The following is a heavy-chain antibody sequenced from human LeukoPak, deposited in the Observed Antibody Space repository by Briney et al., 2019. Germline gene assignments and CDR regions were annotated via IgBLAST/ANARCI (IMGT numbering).Heavy chain of an antibody. Sequence: GESLKISCKGSGYSFTSYWIGWVRQMPGKGLEWMGIIYPGDSDTRYSPSFQGQVTISADKSISTAYLQWSSLKASDTAMYYCARLSEGPTTVVTNSGFDYWGQGTLVTVSS. CDR1: GYSFTSYW. D-gene: IGHD4-23*01. CDR2: IYPGDSDT. V-gene: IGHV5-51*01. J-gene: IGHJ4*02. CDR3: ARLSEGPTTVVTNSGFDY.